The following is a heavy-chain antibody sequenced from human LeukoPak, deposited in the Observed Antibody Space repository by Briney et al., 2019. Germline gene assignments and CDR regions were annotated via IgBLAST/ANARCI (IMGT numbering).Heavy chain of an antibody. J-gene: IGHJ4*02. V-gene: IGHV3-48*01. CDR3: AKRHYYDSSGYNPSGPTDY. D-gene: IGHD3-22*01. CDR2: ISSSSSTI. Sequence: GGSLRLSCAASGFTFSSYSMNWVRQAPGKGLEWVSYISSSSSTIYYADSVKGRFTISRDNSKTTLYLQMNSLRAEDTAVYYCAKRHYYDSSGYNPSGPTDYWGQGTLVTVSS. CDR1: GFTFSSYS.